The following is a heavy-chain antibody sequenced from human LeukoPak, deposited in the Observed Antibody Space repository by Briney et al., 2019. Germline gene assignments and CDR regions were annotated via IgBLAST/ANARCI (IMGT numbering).Heavy chain of an antibody. Sequence: HAGGSLGLSCAASGFTFSSYAMSWVRQAPGKGLEWVSAISGSGGSTYYADSVKGRFTISRDNSKNTLYLQMNSLRAEDTAVYYCARGATFGGTQGAYYYYGMDVWGQGTTVTVSS. J-gene: IGHJ6*02. D-gene: IGHD3-16*01. CDR1: GFTFSSYA. CDR3: ARGATFGGTQGAYYYYGMDV. CDR2: ISGSGGST. V-gene: IGHV3-23*01.